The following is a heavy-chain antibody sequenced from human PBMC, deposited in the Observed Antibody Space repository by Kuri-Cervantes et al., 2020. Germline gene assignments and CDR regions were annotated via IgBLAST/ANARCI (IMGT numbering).Heavy chain of an antibody. CDR2: ISGSGGST. CDR3: AKDSGVGAYY. CDR1: GFIVNNNH. J-gene: IGHJ4*02. D-gene: IGHD1-26*01. Sequence: GESLKISCAASGFIVNNNHMSWVRQAPGKGLEWVSAISGSGGSTYYADSVKGRFTISRDNSKNTLYLQMNSLRAEDTAVYYCAKDSGVGAYYWGQGTLVTVSS. V-gene: IGHV3-23*01.